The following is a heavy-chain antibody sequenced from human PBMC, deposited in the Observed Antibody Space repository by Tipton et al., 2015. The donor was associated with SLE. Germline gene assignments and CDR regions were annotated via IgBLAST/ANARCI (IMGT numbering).Heavy chain of an antibody. CDR1: GGSFTINV. CDR3: ATTISDGH. Sequence: QLVQSGAEVKKPGSSVKVSCKVSGGSFTINVVSWVRQAPGQGLEWMGRVVPGLGSSNYAQKFQGRVTITADSSTTTAYLELSKLTSEDTAVYYCATTISDGHWGQGTLVTVSS. J-gene: IGHJ1*01. CDR2: VVPGLGSS. D-gene: IGHD5-24*01. V-gene: IGHV1-69*09.